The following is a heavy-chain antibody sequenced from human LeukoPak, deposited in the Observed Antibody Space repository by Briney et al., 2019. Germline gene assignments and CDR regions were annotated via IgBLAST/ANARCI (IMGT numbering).Heavy chain of an antibody. D-gene: IGHD3-10*01. V-gene: IGHV3-30-3*01. J-gene: IGHJ4*02. CDR3: ASVAPGIIDY. CDR2: ISYDGSNK. Sequence: GGSLRLSCAASGFTFSSYAMPWVRQAPGKGLEWVAVISYDGSNKYYADSVKGRFTISRDNSKNTLYLQMNSLRAEDTAVYYCASVAPGIIDYWGQGTLVTVSS. CDR1: GFTFSSYA.